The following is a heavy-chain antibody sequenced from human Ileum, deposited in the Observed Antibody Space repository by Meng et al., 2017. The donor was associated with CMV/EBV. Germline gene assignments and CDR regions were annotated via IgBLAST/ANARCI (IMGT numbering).Heavy chain of an antibody. CDR2: ISGSGGST. D-gene: IGHD5-12*01. CDR1: GFIFSSYA. J-gene: IGHJ4*02. V-gene: IGHV3-23*01. Sequence: GESLKISCAASGFIFSSYAMSWVRQAPGKGLEWVSSISGSGGSTHYADSVKGRFTISRDNSKHTLDQEMNSLRAEDTAVYYGAKDYSGHDSHFDYWGQGTLVTVSS. CDR3: AKDYSGHDSHFDY.